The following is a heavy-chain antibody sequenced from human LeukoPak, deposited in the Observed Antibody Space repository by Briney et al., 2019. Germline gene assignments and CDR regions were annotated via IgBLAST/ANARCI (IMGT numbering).Heavy chain of an antibody. Sequence: EASVKVSCKASGYTFTSYGISWVRQAPGQGLEWMGWISAYNGNTNYAQKLQGRVTMTTDTSTSTAYMELRSLRSDDTAVYYCAREYCSSTSCYAIDYWGQGTLVTVSS. J-gene: IGHJ4*02. D-gene: IGHD2-2*01. CDR3: AREYCSSTSCYAIDY. CDR2: ISAYNGNT. CDR1: GYTFTSYG. V-gene: IGHV1-18*04.